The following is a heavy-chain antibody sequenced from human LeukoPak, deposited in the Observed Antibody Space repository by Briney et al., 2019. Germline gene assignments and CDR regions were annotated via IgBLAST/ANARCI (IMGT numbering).Heavy chain of an antibody. J-gene: IGHJ4*02. CDR3: AAGRITKEVDY. D-gene: IGHD3-3*01. CDR1: GFTFTSSA. V-gene: IGHV1-58*02. CDR2: IVVGSGNT. Sequence: ASVKVSCKASGFTFTSSAMQWVRQARGQRLEWTGWIVVGSGNTNYAQKFQERVTITRDMSTSTAYMELSSLRSEDTAVYYCAAGRITKEVDYWGQGTLVTVSS.